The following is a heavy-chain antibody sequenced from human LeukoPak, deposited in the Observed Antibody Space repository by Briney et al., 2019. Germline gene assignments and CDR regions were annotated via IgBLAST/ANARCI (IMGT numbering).Heavy chain of an antibody. CDR2: IYYSGST. CDR3: ARELGSYDAFDI. J-gene: IGHJ3*02. Sequence: SETLPLTCTVSGGSTSSYYWSWIRQPPGKGLEWIGYIYYSGSTNYNPSLKSRVTISVDTSKNQFSLKLSSVTAADTAVYYCARELGSYDAFDIWGQGTMVTVSS. CDR1: GGSTSSYY. D-gene: IGHD5-18*01. V-gene: IGHV4-59*01.